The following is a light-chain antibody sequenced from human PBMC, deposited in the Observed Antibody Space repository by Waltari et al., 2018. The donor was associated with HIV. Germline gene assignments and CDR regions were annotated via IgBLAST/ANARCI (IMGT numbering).Light chain of an antibody. CDR3: AAWDDSLNGLWV. CDR1: SSNIGRNT. Sequence: QSVLTQPPSTSGTPGQRVKISCSGSSSNIGRNTVNWYQHLPGTAPKLLIYGNNQRPLGVPDRFSGSKSGTSASLPISGLQSEDEADYYCAAWDDSLNGLWVFGGGTKLTVL. V-gene: IGLV1-44*01. CDR2: GNN. J-gene: IGLJ3*02.